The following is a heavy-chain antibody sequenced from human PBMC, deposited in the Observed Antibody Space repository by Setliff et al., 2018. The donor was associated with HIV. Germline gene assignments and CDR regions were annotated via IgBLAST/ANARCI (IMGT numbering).Heavy chain of an antibody. Sequence: SETLSLTCKVSGGSISSYYWSWIRQPPGKGLEWIGYIYYSGSTNYNPSLKSRVTISVDTSKNQFSLKLSSVTAADTAVYYCARHSPNVGVRGDAFDIWGQGTVVTVSS. CDR1: GGSISSYY. V-gene: IGHV4-59*08. J-gene: IGHJ3*02. D-gene: IGHD2-8*01. CDR3: ARHSPNVGVRGDAFDI. CDR2: IYYSGST.